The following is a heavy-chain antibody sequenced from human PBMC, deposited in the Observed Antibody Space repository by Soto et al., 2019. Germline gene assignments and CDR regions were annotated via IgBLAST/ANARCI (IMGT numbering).Heavy chain of an antibody. CDR1: GGTFSSYA. CDR2: IITIFGTA. CDR3: AREVDGYYDSSGYSYTFDY. V-gene: IGHV1-69*01. J-gene: IGHJ4*02. Sequence: QVQLVQSGAEVKKPGSSVKVSCKASGGTFSSYAISWVRQAPGQGLEWMGGIITIFGTANYAQKFQGRVTITADEATSTAYMELSSLRSEDTAVYYCAREVDGYYDSSGYSYTFDYWGQGTLVTVSS. D-gene: IGHD3-22*01.